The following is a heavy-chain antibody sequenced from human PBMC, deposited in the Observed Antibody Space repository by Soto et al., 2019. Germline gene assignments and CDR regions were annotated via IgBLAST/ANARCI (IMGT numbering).Heavy chain of an antibody. CDR2: ISVSGGST. D-gene: IGHD6-6*01. CDR3: AKDKKTRAARHCEY. J-gene: IGHJ4*02. V-gene: IGHV3-23*01. CDR1: GFTFSSYA. Sequence: PWGSLRLSCAASGFTFSSYAMSWVRQAPGKGLEWVSAISVSGGSTYYADSVKGRFTISRDNSKNTLYLQMNSLRAEDTAVYYCAKDKKTRAARHCEYWGQGNLVNVSS.